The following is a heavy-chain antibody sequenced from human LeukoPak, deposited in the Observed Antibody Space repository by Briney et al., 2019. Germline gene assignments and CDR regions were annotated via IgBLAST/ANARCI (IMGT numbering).Heavy chain of an antibody. CDR2: IRYDGSNK. Sequence: GGSLRLSCAASGFTFSSYGMHWVRQAPGKGLEWVAFIRYDGSNKYYADSVKGRFTISRDNSKNTLYLQMNSLRAEDTAVYYCAKVLRIAAAGIDYWGQGTLVTVSS. V-gene: IGHV3-30*02. J-gene: IGHJ4*02. CDR3: AKVLRIAAAGIDY. CDR1: GFTFSSYG. D-gene: IGHD6-13*01.